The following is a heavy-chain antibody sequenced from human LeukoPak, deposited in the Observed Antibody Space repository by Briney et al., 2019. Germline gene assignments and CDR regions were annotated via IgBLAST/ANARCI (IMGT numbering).Heavy chain of an antibody. V-gene: IGHV3-23*01. CDR3: AKDPEEVAATPVGTEDY. J-gene: IGHJ4*02. CDR2: ISGSGGST. Sequence: GGSLRLSCAASGFTFSSYAMSWVRQAPGKGLEWVSAISGSGGSTYYADSVKGRFTISRDNSKNTLYLQMNSLRAGDTAVYYCAKDPEEVAATPVGTEDYWGQGTLVTVSS. D-gene: IGHD2-15*01. CDR1: GFTFSSYA.